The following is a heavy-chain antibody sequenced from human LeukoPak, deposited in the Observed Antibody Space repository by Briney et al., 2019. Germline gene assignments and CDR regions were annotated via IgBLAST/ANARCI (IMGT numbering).Heavy chain of an antibody. D-gene: IGHD6-19*01. V-gene: IGHV4-38-2*02. J-gene: IGHJ5*02. CDR3: ARGPPQGSGWYGGWFDP. CDR2: IYHSGST. Sequence: SETLSLTCTVSGYSISSGYYWGWIRQPPGKGLEWIGSIYHSGSTYYNPSLKSRVTISVDTSKNQFSLKLSSVTAADTAVYYCARGPPQGSGWYGGWFDPWGQGTLVTVSS. CDR1: GYSISSGYY.